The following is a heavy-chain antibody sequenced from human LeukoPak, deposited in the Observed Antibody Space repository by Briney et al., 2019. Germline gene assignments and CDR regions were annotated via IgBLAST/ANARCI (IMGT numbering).Heavy chain of an antibody. CDR2: IKNDGSDK. J-gene: IGHJ4*02. V-gene: IGHV3-7*01. CDR1: GFSFSAAW. D-gene: IGHD5-12*01. CDR3: VNLGYSD. Sequence: GGSLRLSCEASGFSFSAAWMTWVRQAPGKGLEWVATIKNDGSDKYYVDSVKGRFTLSRDNAKNLVYLQMISLRVEDTAVYYCVNLGYSDGGQGTLVTVSS.